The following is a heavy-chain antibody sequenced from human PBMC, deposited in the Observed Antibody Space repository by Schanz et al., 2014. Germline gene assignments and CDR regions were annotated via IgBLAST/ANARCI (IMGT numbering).Heavy chain of an antibody. V-gene: IGHV3-30*02. J-gene: IGHJ4*02. CDR2: IRYDGSSK. CDR1: GFTFSSYA. D-gene: IGHD5-12*01. CDR3: VRIYSGYSGGYLDY. Sequence: VQLLESGGGLVQPGGSLRLSCAASGFTFSSYAMSWVRQAPGRGLEWVAFIRYDGSSKYYADSVRGRFTISRDNAKNSLYLQMSSLRAEDTAVYYCVRIYSGYSGGYLDYWGQGTLVTVSS.